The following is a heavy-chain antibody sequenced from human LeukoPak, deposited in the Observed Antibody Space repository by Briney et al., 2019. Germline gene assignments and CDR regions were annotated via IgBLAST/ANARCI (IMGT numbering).Heavy chain of an antibody. D-gene: IGHD2-21*02. CDR1: GFTLREYW. Sequence: GGSLRLSRVASGFTLREYWIRWVRQAPGRGLEWVANIKQDGSDIYYVDSAQVRFTTSRDNAKFSLSLQMTSLTADDTVVYYCARVYCGGDCDSGRHWFDFWGQGTLATVSS. CDR2: IKQDGSDI. J-gene: IGHJ5*01. CDR3: ARVYCGGDCDSGRHWFDF. V-gene: IGHV3-7*01.